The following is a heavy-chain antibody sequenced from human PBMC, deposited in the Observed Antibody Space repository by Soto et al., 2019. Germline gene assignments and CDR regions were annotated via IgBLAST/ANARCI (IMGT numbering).Heavy chain of an antibody. CDR2: IIPIFGTA. J-gene: IGHJ4*02. CDR1: GGTFSSYA. CDR3: ARVEVGKSGYQYYFDY. V-gene: IGHV1-69*12. D-gene: IGHD3-3*01. Sequence: QVQLVQSGAEVKKPGSSVKVSCKASGGTFSSYAISWVRQAPGQGLEWMGGIIPIFGTANYAQKFQGRVTITADEATSTAYMGLSSLRSEDTAVYYCARVEVGKSGYQYYFDYWGQGTLVTVSS.